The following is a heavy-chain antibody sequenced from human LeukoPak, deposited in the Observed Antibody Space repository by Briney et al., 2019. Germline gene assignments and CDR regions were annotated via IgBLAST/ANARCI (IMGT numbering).Heavy chain of an antibody. Sequence: PSETLSLTCIVSGGSISSSSYYWGWIRQPPGKGLEWIGSIYYSGSTYYNPSLKSRVTISVDTSKNQFSLKLSSVTAADTAVYYCASSNWGFNYWGQGTLVTVSS. V-gene: IGHV4-39*01. CDR1: GGSISSSSYY. CDR2: IYYSGST. D-gene: IGHD7-27*01. J-gene: IGHJ4*02. CDR3: ASSNWGFNY.